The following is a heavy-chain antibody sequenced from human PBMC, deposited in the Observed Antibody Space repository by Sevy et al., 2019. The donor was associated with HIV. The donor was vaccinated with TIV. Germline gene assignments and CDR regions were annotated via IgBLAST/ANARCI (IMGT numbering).Heavy chain of an antibody. Sequence: GGSLRLSCTGSGFTFGDYAMSWVRQAPGKGLEWVAFLKHKAYGGTLDYAASVKARFSISRDDSKSIAHLQMNDLKTEDTAIYYSTRWKGAQSIFDYWGQGALVTVSS. CDR1: GFTFGDYA. CDR3: TRWKGAQSIFDY. J-gene: IGHJ4*02. D-gene: IGHD1-1*01. CDR2: LKHKAYGGTL. V-gene: IGHV3-49*04.